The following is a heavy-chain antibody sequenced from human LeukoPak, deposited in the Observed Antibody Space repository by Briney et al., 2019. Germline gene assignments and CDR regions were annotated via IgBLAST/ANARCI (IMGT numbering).Heavy chain of an antibody. Sequence: PSETLSFTCTVSSGSISSSSYYWGWIRQPPGKGLEWVGSIYSSVSTYYKPSLKSRVTISGDTSKNQFSLKLSSVTAADTAVYYCARSSEGRYYYDSSGYSYYYYYMDVWGKGTTVTISS. CDR3: ARSSEGRYYYDSSGYSYYYYYMDV. D-gene: IGHD3-22*01. CDR1: SGSISSSSYY. CDR2: IYSSVST. J-gene: IGHJ6*03. V-gene: IGHV4-39*07.